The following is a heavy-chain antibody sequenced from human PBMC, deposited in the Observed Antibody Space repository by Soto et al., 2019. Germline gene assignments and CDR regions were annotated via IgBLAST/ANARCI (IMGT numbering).Heavy chain of an antibody. Sequence: EVQLVESGGGLVKPGGSLRLTCAGSTFNFTSYSLNSVRQAPGKGLEWVSSISATSTYIFYADSVKGRFTISRDNAKNYVSLQMNSLRAEDTALYYCARVNSATGSMHFDHWGQGTLVTVSS. CDR3: ARVNSATGSMHFDH. D-gene: IGHD3-9*01. CDR2: ISATSTYI. V-gene: IGHV3-21*01. J-gene: IGHJ4*02. CDR1: TFNFTSYS.